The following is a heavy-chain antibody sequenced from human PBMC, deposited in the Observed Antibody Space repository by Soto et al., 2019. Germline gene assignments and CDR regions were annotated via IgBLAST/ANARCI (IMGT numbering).Heavy chain of an antibody. V-gene: IGHV2-5*01. CDR3: AHIEGDYDYDNWFDP. J-gene: IGHJ5*02. Sequence: SGPTLVNPTHTLTLTCTFSGFSLSTSGVGVGWIRKHPGKALEWLALIYWNDDKRYSPSLKSRLTITKDTSKNQVVLTMTNMDPVDTATYYCAHIEGDYDYDNWFDPWGQGTLVTVSS. CDR1: GFSLSTSGVG. CDR2: IYWNDDK. D-gene: IGHD3-16*01.